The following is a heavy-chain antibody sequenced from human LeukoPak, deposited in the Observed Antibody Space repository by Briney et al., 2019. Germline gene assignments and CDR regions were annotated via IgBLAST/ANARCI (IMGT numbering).Heavy chain of an antibody. CDR1: GFTFSSYN. V-gene: IGHV3-21*01. D-gene: IGHD3-10*01. Sequence: GGSVRLSCAASGFTFSSYNMNWVRQAPGKGLEWVSSISTRGSYIYYADSVKGRFTISRDNAKNSLYLQMNSLRSDDTAVYYSARAEVLLWFGESPGAERLQHWGQGTLVTVSA. CDR2: ISTRGSYI. CDR3: ARAEVLLWFGESPGAERLQH. J-gene: IGHJ1*01.